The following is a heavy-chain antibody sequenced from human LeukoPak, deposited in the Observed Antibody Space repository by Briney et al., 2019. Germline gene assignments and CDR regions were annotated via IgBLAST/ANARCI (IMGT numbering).Heavy chain of an antibody. CDR1: GGSISSYY. CDR3: VRASVDSGGAFDV. CDR2: IYYSGST. Sequence: KPSETLSLTCTVSGGSISSYYWSWIRQPPGKGLEWIGYIYYSGSTNYNPSLKSRVTISVDTSKNQFSLKLSSVTAADTAVYYCVRASVDSGGAFDVWGQGTVVTVSS. V-gene: IGHV4-59*08. J-gene: IGHJ3*01. D-gene: IGHD5-12*01.